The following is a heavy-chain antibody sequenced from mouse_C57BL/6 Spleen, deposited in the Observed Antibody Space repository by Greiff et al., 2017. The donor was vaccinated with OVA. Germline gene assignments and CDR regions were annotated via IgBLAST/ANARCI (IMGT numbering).Heavy chain of an antibody. J-gene: IGHJ1*03. V-gene: IGHV1-64*01. CDR3: ARSGCGGSSYRYWYFDV. CDR2: IHPNSGST. CDR1: GYTFTSYW. Sequence: VQLQQPGAELVKPGASVKLSCKASGYTFTSYWMHWVKQRPGQGLEWIGMIHPNSGSTNYNEKFKSKATLTVDKSSSTAYMQLSSLTSEDSAVYYCARSGCGGSSYRYWYFDVWGTGTTVTVSS. D-gene: IGHD1-1*01.